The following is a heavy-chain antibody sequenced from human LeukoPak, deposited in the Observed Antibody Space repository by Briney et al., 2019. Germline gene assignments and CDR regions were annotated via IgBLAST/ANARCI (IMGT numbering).Heavy chain of an antibody. V-gene: IGHV3-23*01. D-gene: IGHD2-15*01. CDR3: AKDYCNGDGCDRFFDD. CDR2: ISASGGET. Sequence: GGSLRLSCAASGFSFSSSAMSWVRQAPGKGLDWVSAISASGGETWYADSVKGRFTISRDNSKNTLYLQMNSLRAEDTALYYCAKDYCNGDGCDRFFDDWGQGTLVTVSS. J-gene: IGHJ4*02. CDR1: GFSFSSSA.